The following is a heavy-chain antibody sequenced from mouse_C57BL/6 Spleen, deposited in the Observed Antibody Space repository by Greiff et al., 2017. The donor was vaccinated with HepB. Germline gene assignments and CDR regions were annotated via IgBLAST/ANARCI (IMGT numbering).Heavy chain of an antibody. CDR1: GYTFTDYE. D-gene: IGHD1-1*01. V-gene: IGHV1-15*01. CDR3: TRGYYGIQAWFAY. CDR2: IDPETGGT. Sequence: QVQLKESGAELVRPGASVTLSCKASGYTFTDYEMHWVKQTPVHGLEWIGAIDPETGGTAYNQKFKGKAILTADKSSSTAYMELRSLTSEDSAVYYCTRGYYGIQAWFAYWGQGTLVTVSA. J-gene: IGHJ3*01.